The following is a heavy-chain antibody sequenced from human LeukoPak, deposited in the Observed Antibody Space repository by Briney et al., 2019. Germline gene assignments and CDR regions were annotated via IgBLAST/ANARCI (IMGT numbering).Heavy chain of an antibody. V-gene: IGHV4-4*07. CDR1: GGSISGYY. CDR3: ARASPTTNKGAYGWFDP. J-gene: IGHJ5*02. D-gene: IGHD1-14*01. CDR2: IYTSGST. Sequence: PSETLSLTCTVSGGSISGYYWIWIRQPAGKGLEWIGRIYTSGSTNYNPSLKSRVTMSVDTSKNQFSLKLSSVTAADTAVYYCARASPTTNKGAYGWFDPWGQGTLVTVSS.